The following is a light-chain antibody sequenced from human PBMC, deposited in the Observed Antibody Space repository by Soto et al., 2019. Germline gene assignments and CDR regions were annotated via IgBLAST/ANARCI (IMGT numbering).Light chain of an antibody. J-gene: IGKJ1*01. V-gene: IGKV1-9*01. CDR2: AAS. CDR3: QQLNSYPRT. CDR1: QAISSY. Sequence: IQLTQSPSSLSASVGDRVTITCRASQAISSYLAWYQQKPGKAPNLLIYAASTLQSGVPSRFRGSGSGTDFTLTISSLQPEDFATYYCQQLNSYPRTFGQGTKVDIK.